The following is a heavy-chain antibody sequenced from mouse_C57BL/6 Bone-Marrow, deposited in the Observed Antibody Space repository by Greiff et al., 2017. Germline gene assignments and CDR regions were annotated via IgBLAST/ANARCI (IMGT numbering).Heavy chain of an antibody. CDR1: GYTFTSYW. V-gene: IGHV1-69*01. CDR2: IDPSDSYT. CDR3: ARRDVYYDYGWFAY. D-gene: IGHD2-4*01. Sequence: QVQLQQPGAELVMPGASVKLSCKASGYTFTSYWMHWVKQRPGQGLEWIGEIDPSDSYTNYNQKFKGKSTLTVDKSSSTAYMQLSSLTSEDSAVYYCARRDVYYDYGWFAYGGQGPLVTVSA. J-gene: IGHJ3*01.